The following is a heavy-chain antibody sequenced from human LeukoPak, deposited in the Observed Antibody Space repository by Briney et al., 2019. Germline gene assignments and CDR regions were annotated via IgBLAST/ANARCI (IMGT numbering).Heavy chain of an antibody. D-gene: IGHD3-10*01. V-gene: IGHV3-23*01. CDR1: GFTLSNYA. Sequence: PGGSLRLSCAASGFTLSNYAMSWVRQAPGKGLEWVSVISGSGGRTYYADSVKGRFHISRDNSRNTVFLQMTSLRAEDRAVFYCASQGHVGSGTYSPYDYWGQGTLVTVSS. J-gene: IGHJ4*02. CDR2: ISGSGGRT. CDR3: ASQGHVGSGTYSPYDY.